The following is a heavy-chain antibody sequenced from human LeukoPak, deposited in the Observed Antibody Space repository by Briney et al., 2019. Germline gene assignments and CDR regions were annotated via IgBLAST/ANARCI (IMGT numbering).Heavy chain of an antibody. CDR1: GFTFSSYS. Sequence: GGSLRLSCAASGFTFSSYSMNWVRQAPGKGLEWVSYISSSSSTIYYADSVKGRFTISRDNAKNSLYLQMNSLRAEDTAVYYCARPRGLHDFWSGYAFDIWGQGTMVTVSS. CDR3: ARPRGLHDFWSGYAFDI. J-gene: IGHJ3*02. V-gene: IGHV3-48*01. CDR2: ISSSSSTI. D-gene: IGHD3-3*01.